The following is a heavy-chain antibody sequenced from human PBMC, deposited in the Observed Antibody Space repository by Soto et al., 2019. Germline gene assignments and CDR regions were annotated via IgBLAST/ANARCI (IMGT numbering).Heavy chain of an antibody. CDR1: GFTFSNYA. Sequence: PGGSLRLSCAASGFTFSNYAMSWVRQAPGKGLEWVSGISGSGGWTDYADSVKGRVTISRDNSQNTLYLQMNSLRAEDTAIYFCAKDLETNVIILSAAWGQVTLFTVSS. J-gene: IGHJ5*02. D-gene: IGHD2-21*01. CDR2: ISGSGGWT. V-gene: IGHV3-23*01. CDR3: AKDLETNVIILSAA.